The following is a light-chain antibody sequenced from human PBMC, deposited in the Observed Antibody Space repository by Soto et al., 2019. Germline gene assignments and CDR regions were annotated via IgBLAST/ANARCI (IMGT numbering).Light chain of an antibody. CDR1: QSLLHSDGYNY. CDR3: MQALQTPLT. Sequence: DIVMTQSPLSLPVTPGEPASISCRSSQSLLHSDGYNYLDWFLQRPGQSPQLLIYLGSSRASGDSDRFSGSGSGTDFTLKISRVEAEDVGVYYCMQALQTPLTFGGGTKVDIK. CDR2: LGS. V-gene: IGKV2-28*01. J-gene: IGKJ4*01.